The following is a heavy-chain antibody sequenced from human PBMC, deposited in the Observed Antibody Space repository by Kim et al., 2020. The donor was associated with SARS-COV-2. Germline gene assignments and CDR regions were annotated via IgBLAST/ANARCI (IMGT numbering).Heavy chain of an antibody. J-gene: IGHJ6*02. CDR2: IYYSGST. CDR1: GGSISSGGYY. Sequence: SETPSLTCTVSGGSISSGGYYWSWIRQHPGKGLEWIGYIYYSGSTYYNPSLKSRVTISVDTSKNQFSLKLSSVTAADTAVYYCAGDPLKNPVPLGYYYYSGMDVGGQGTTVTVSS. CDR3: AGDPLKNPVPLGYYYYSGMDV. V-gene: IGHV4-31*03.